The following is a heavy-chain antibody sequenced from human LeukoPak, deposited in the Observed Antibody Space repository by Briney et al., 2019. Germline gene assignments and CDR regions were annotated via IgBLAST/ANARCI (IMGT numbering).Heavy chain of an antibody. Sequence: GGSLRLSCAASGFTFSDYYMSWIRQAPGKGLEWVANIKQDGSEKYYVDSVKGRFTISRDNAKNSLYLQMNSLRAEDTAVYYCARDGSGYDQPREFDYWGQGTLVTVSS. J-gene: IGHJ4*02. V-gene: IGHV3-7*01. CDR2: IKQDGSEK. D-gene: IGHD5-12*01. CDR3: ARDGSGYDQPREFDY. CDR1: GFTFSDYY.